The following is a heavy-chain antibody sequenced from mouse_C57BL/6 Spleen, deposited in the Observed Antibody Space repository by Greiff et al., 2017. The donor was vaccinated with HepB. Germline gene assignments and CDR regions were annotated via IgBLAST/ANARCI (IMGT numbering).Heavy chain of an antibody. D-gene: IGHD3-3*01. CDR1: GYTFTDYN. CDR2: INPNNGGT. J-gene: IGHJ3*01. V-gene: IGHV1-18*01. CDR3: ARRGLFAY. Sequence: EVKLVESGPELVKPGASVKIPCKASGYTFTDYNMDWVKQSHGKSLEWIGDINPNNGGTIYNQKFKGKATLTVDKSSSTAYMELRSLTSEDTAVYYCARRGLFAYWGQGTLVTVSA.